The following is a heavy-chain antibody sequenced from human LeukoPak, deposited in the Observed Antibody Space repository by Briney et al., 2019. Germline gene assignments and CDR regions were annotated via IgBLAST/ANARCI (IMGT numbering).Heavy chain of an antibody. D-gene: IGHD2-21*02. Sequence: PGGSLRLSCAASGFTFSSYAMSWVRQAPGKGLKWVSAIGDSGGSPYYADSVKGRFTISRDNSKNTLYLQMNSLRAEDTAVYYCAKVAFCGGDCRFSTRGHAFDIWGQGTMVTVSS. CDR1: GFTFSSYA. CDR2: IGDSGGSP. CDR3: AKVAFCGGDCRFSTRGHAFDI. V-gene: IGHV3-23*01. J-gene: IGHJ3*02.